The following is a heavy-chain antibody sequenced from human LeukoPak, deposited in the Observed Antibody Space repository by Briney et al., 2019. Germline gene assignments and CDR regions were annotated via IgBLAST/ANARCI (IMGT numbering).Heavy chain of an antibody. Sequence: SVKVSCKASGGTFSSYAISWVRQAPGQGLEWMGGIIPIFGTANYAQKFQGRVTITADESTSTAYMELSSLRSEDTAVYYCARDANIAAPIMGYWGQGTLVTVSS. CDR2: IIPIFGTA. V-gene: IGHV1-69*13. CDR3: ARDANIAAPIMGY. J-gene: IGHJ4*02. CDR1: GGTFSSYA. D-gene: IGHD6-6*01.